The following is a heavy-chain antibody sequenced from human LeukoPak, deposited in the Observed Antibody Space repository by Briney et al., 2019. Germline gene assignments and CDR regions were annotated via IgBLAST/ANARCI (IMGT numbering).Heavy chain of an antibody. V-gene: IGHV3-43*02. Sequence: GGSLRLSCAAPGFSFDDYAIHWVRQAPGKGLEWVSLISGDGGSTFYADSVKGRFTISRDNSKNSLYLQMSSMRSEDTALYYCARESDSSGWYDSWGQGTLVAVSS. D-gene: IGHD3-22*01. J-gene: IGHJ5*01. CDR2: ISGDGGST. CDR1: GFSFDDYA. CDR3: ARESDSSGWYDS.